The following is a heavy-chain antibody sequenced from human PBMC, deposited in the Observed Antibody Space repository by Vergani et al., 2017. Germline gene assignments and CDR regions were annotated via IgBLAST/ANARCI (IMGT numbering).Heavy chain of an antibody. CDR2: NNNDGHT. V-gene: IGHV4-34*02. D-gene: IGHD3-10*01. CDR1: GESFSSFY. CDR3: AVRPRVNLVGGEIVTKRTFDY. Sequence: QVQLQQWGAGVVKPSGTLSLTCAVFGESFSSFYWSWIRQPPGKGLEWIGENNNDGHTNYNPSLESRVTVSRDTAKNPLSLNLMSVTAADTAMYYCAVRPRVNLVGGEIVTKRTFDYWSQGSLVTVSS. J-gene: IGHJ4*02.